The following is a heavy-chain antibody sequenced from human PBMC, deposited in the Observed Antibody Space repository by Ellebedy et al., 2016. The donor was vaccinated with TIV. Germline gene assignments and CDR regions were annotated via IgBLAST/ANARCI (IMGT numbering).Heavy chain of an antibody. V-gene: IGHV4-39*07. CDR3: ARDPALPRGRFDT. CDR2: IYYSGSA. J-gene: IGHJ5*02. Sequence: MPSETLSLTCTVSGGSISNSDYYWNWIRQPPGKGLEWIGSIYYSGSAYYNPSLKSRVTVSVDTSKNQFSLNLSSVTAADTAVYYRARDPALPRGRFDTWGQGTLVIVSS. CDR1: GGSISNSDYY.